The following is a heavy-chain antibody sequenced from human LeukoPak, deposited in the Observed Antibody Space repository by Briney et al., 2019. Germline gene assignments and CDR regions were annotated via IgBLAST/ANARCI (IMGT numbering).Heavy chain of an antibody. CDR2: ISAYNGNT. D-gene: IGHD3-10*01. V-gene: IGHV1-18*01. Sequence: GASVKVSCTASGYTFTSYGISWVRQAPGQGLEWMGWISAYNGNTNYAQKLQGRVTMTTDTSTSTAYMELRSLRSDDTAVYYCARVVVRGKYWGWYFDYWGQGTLVTVSS. J-gene: IGHJ4*02. CDR1: GYTFTSYG. CDR3: ARVVVRGKYWGWYFDY.